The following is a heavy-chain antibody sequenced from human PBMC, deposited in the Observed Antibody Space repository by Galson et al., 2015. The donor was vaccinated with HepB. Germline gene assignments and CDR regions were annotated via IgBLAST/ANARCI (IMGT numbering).Heavy chain of an antibody. CDR2: ISGSGDTT. V-gene: IGHV3-23*01. CDR1: GFTFSSHA. J-gene: IGHJ6*03. D-gene: IGHD3-3*01. Sequence: SLRLSCAASGFTFSSHAMGWVRQAPGKGLEWVSGISGSGDTTYYAGSVEGRFTISRDNSKNTLYMQINSLTAEDTAVYYCAKRISITFFGPGKNYMDGWGKGTTVTVAS. CDR3: AKRISITFFGPGKNYMDG.